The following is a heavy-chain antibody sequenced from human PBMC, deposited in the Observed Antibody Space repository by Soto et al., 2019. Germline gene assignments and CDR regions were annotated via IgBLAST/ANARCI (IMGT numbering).Heavy chain of an antibody. CDR3: ARQNSGYAT. D-gene: IGHD3-22*01. V-gene: IGHV4-34*01. CDR2: INHSGST. Sequence: QVQLQQWGAGLLKPSETLSLTCAVYGGSFSGYYWSWIRQPPGKGLEWIGEINHSGSTNYNPSLKSRATISVDTSKNQCSLKLSSATAADTAVYYWARQNSGYATWGQGTLVTVSS. CDR1: GGSFSGYY. J-gene: IGHJ5*02.